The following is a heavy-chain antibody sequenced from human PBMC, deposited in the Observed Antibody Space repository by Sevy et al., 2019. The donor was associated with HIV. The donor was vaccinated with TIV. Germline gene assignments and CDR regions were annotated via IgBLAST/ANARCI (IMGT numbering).Heavy chain of an antibody. Sequence: GGSLRLSCTTSGFTFGDYAMNWVRQAPGKGLEWVAFLKSKADGGTVDDAASVKGRFTISRDDSKSIAYLQINDLTTEDTGVYYCTRWKGLQSIFDYWGQGALVTVSS. CDR1: GFTFGDYA. J-gene: IGHJ4*02. CDR2: LKSKADGGTV. V-gene: IGHV3-49*04. D-gene: IGHD1-1*01. CDR3: TRWKGLQSIFDY.